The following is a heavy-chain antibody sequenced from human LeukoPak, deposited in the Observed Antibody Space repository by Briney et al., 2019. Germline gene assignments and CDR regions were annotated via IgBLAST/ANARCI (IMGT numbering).Heavy chain of an antibody. CDR1: GGTFSSYA. D-gene: IGHD3-22*01. Sequence: SVTVSCTASGGTFSSYAISWVRQAPGQGLEWMGGIIPIFGTANYAQKFQGGVTITTDESTSTAYMELSSLRSEDTAVYYCARDLHSSGVSVQWGQGTLVTVSS. CDR2: IIPIFGTA. J-gene: IGHJ4*02. CDR3: ARDLHSSGVSVQ. V-gene: IGHV1-69*05.